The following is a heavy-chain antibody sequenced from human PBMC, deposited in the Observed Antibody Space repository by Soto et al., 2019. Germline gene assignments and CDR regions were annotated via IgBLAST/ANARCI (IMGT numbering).Heavy chain of an antibody. CDR2: FYYTGST. J-gene: IGHJ4*02. V-gene: IGHV4-61*01. D-gene: IGHD3-10*01. Sequence: PSETLSLTCTVSGGSVSSGNYYWSWIRQPPGKGLEWIGYFYYTGSTNYNPSLKSRVTISIDTSKNQFSLKLSSVTAADTAVYYCARSITMVRGAGIFGPSNFDYWGQGTLVTVSS. CDR1: GGSVSSGNYY. CDR3: ARSITMVRGAGIFGPSNFDY.